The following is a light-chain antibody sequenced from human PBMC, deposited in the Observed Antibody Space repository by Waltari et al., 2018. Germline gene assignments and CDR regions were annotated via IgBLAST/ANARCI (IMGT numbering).Light chain of an antibody. CDR2: EVY. CDR3: SSYAGKYV. Sequence: QSALTQFPSASASPGQSVTISCTGTSSDVGGTDYLSWYQQPPGKAPKVIIYEVYKRPSGVPDRFSGSKSGNTASLTVSGLQAEDEANYYCSSYAGKYVFGGGTKLTVL. J-gene: IGLJ3*02. CDR1: SSDVGGTDY. V-gene: IGLV2-8*01.